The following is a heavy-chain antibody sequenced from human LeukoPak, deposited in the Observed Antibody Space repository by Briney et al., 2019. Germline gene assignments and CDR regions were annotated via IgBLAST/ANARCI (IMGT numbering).Heavy chain of an antibody. CDR3: ARDSSSQGYFDY. D-gene: IGHD6-13*01. J-gene: IGHJ4*02. Sequence: SETLSLTCTVSGGSISSYYWSWIRQPAGKGLEWIGRIYTSGSTNYNPSLKSRVTMSVDTSKNQSSLRLSSVTAADTAVYYCARDSSSQGYFDYWGQGTLVTVSS. V-gene: IGHV4-4*07. CDR1: GGSISSYY. CDR2: IYTSGST.